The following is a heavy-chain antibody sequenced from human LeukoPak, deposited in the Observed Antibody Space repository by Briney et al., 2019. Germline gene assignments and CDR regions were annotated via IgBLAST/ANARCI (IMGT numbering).Heavy chain of an antibody. Sequence: SETLSLTCGVSGASISNYYWSWIRQPAGKGLEWIGRLYTNGSANFNPSLKSRVTLSVDTSANQFSLRLSSVTAADTAVYYCARDVDALGGATDYWGQGTLVTVSS. CDR3: ARDVDALGGATDY. V-gene: IGHV4-4*07. CDR1: GASISNYY. J-gene: IGHJ4*02. CDR2: LYTNGSA. D-gene: IGHD3-16*01.